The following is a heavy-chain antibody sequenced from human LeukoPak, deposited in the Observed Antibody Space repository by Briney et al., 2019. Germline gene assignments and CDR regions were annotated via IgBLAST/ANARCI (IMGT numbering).Heavy chain of an antibody. CDR3: ARDPGTDSSGYTWYFDL. CDR2: ISSSSSYI. D-gene: IGHD3-22*01. V-gene: IGHV3-21*01. CDR1: GFTFSSYS. Sequence: GGSLRLSCAAPGFTFSSYSMNWVRQAPGKGLEWVSSISSSSSYIYYADSVKGRFTISRDNAKNSLYLQMNSLRAEDTAVYYCARDPGTDSSGYTWYFDLWGRGTLVTVSS. J-gene: IGHJ2*01.